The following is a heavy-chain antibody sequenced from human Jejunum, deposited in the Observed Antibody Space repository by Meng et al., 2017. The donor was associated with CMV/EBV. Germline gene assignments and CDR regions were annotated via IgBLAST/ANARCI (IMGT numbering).Heavy chain of an antibody. CDR3: ARRHDIDLFFDY. D-gene: IGHD3-9*01. V-gene: IGHV1-2*06. CDR1: GYTFTGYF. CDR2: INPNTAAT. Sequence: QVQLVQSGTEVKKPGASVKVSCKTSGYTFTGYFIHWVRQAPGQGLEWMGRINPNTAATDYAQKFQGRVTMIGDTSTNTVYLEMNSLRSGDTAVYYCARRHDIDLFFDYWGQGSLVTVSS. J-gene: IGHJ4*02.